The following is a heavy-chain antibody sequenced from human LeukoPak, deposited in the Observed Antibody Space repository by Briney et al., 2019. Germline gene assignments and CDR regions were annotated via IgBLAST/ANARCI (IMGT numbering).Heavy chain of an antibody. CDR1: GFIFDDYA. J-gene: IGHJ4*02. D-gene: IGHD2-2*01. Sequence: GGSLRLSCAASGFIFDDYAMHWVRQAPGKGLEWVSGISWNSGSIGYADSVKGRFTISRDNAKTALYLQMNSLRAEDTALYYCAKAVVPAAGFDYWGQGTLVTVSS. V-gene: IGHV3-9*01. CDR3: AKAVVPAAGFDY. CDR2: ISWNSGSI.